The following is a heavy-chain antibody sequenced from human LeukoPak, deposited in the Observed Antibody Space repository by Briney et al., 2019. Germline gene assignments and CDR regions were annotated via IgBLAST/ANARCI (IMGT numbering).Heavy chain of an antibody. CDR3: ARETPRRGETRDGYR. V-gene: IGHV3-21*01. CDR1: GFTFSSYS. D-gene: IGHD5-24*01. CDR2: ISSSSSYI. Sequence: GGSLRLSCAASGFTFSSYSMNWVRQAPGKGLEWVSSISSSSSYIYYADSVKGRFTISRDNAKNSLYLQMNSLRVEDTAVYYCARETPRRGETRDGYRWGQGTLVTVSS. J-gene: IGHJ4*02.